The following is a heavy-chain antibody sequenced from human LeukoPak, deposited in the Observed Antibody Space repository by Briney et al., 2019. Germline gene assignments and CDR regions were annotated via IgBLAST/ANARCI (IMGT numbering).Heavy chain of an antibody. CDR2: ISYDGSNK. D-gene: IGHD3-22*01. V-gene: IGHV3-30-3*01. CDR3: ARDSEIVVVTTPVGDY. CDR1: GYTFSSYA. J-gene: IGHJ4*02. Sequence: GGSLRLSCAASGYTFSSYAMHWVRQAPGKGLEWVAVISYDGSNKYYADSVKGRFTISRDNSKNTLYLQMNSLRAEDTAVYYCARDSEIVVVTTPVGDYWGQGTLVTVSS.